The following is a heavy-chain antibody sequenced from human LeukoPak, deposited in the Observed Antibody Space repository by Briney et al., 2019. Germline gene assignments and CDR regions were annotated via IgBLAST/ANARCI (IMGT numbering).Heavy chain of an antibody. CDR1: GFTFSSYA. CDR2: IWYDGSNK. J-gene: IGHJ4*02. Sequence: GGSLRLSCAASGFTFSSYAMHWVRQAPGKGLEWVAVIWYDGSNKYYADSVKGRFTISRDNSKNTLYLQMNSLRAEDTAVYYCAKDARYYDFWSGYYAPDYWGQGTLVTVSS. D-gene: IGHD3-3*01. V-gene: IGHV3-30*02. CDR3: AKDARYYDFWSGYYAPDY.